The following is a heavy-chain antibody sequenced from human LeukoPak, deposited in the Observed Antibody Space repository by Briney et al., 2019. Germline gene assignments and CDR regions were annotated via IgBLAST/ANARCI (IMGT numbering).Heavy chain of an antibody. Sequence: PGGSLRLSCAVSGFTVSSNYMSWVRQAPGKGLAWVSIISSGDSTFYADSVKGRFTISRDNSKHTLYLQMNSLRADDTAVYYCARGEVFDYWGQGTLVTVSS. J-gene: IGHJ4*02. CDR3: ARGEVFDY. CDR1: GFTVSSNY. CDR2: ISSGDST. V-gene: IGHV3-66*01. D-gene: IGHD1-26*01.